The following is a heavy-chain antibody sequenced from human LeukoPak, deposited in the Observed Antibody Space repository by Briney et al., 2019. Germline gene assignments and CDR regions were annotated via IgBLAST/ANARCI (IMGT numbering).Heavy chain of an antibody. CDR2: ISGSGGST. CDR3: AKEGPYYKILTASDWYFDL. V-gene: IGHV3-23*01. Sequence: HPGGSLRLSCAASGFTFRSYAMSWVRQAPGKGLEWVSTISGSGGSTYYADSVKGRFTISRDNTKNTLHLQMNSLRVEDTAVYYCAKEGPYYKILTASDWYFDLWGRGTLVTVSS. CDR1: GFTFRSYA. J-gene: IGHJ2*01. D-gene: IGHD3-9*01.